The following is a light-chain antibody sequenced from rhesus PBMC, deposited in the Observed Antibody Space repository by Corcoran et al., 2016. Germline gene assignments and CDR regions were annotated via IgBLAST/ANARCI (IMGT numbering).Light chain of an antibody. CDR2: DVS. CDR1: SSDIGNDND. V-gene: IGLV2S9*01. J-gene: IGLJ1*01. CDR3: CSYRIGNTFI. Sequence: QSALSQPPSVSKSHGQSVTIPCIGTSSDIGNDNDVSWYQQHPDAAPRLLLYDVSERPSGVSDRFSGFKSDKTASLTISGLQTEDEADYYCCSYRIGNTFIFGSGTRLTVL.